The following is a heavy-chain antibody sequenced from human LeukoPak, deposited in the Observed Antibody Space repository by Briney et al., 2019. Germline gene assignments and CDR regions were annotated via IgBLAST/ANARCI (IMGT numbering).Heavy chain of an antibody. D-gene: IGHD5-18*01. CDR2: INPSGGST. V-gene: IGHV1-46*01. CDR3: ARVTHTELSTWFDP. J-gene: IGHJ5*02. CDR1: GYTFTSYY. Sequence: ASVKVSCKASGYTFTSYYMHWVQQAPGEGLEWMGIINPSGGSTSYAQKFQGRVTMTRDMSTSTVYMELSSLRSEDTAVYYCARVTHTELSTWFDPWGQGTLVTVSS.